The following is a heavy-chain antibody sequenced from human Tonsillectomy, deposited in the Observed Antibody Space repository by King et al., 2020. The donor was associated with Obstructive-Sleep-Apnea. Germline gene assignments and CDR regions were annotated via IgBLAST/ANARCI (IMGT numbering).Heavy chain of an antibody. CDR3: ARAVKTYYYDSSGLDY. CDR1: GGSISSGDYY. D-gene: IGHD3-22*01. Sequence: QLQESGPGLVKPSQTLSLICTVSGGSISSGDYYWSWIRQPPGKGLEWIGYIYYSGRTYYKPSLKSRVTLSLYTSKNQFSLKLSPVTAADTAVYFCARAVKTYYYDSSGLDYWGQGTLVTVSS. J-gene: IGHJ4*02. V-gene: IGHV4-30-4*01. CDR2: IYYSGRT.